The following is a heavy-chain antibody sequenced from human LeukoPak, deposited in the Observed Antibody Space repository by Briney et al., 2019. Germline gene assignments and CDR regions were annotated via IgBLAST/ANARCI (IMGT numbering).Heavy chain of an antibody. Sequence: SGTLSLTCTVSGGSISSYYWSWIRQPPGKGLEWIGYIYYSGSTNYNPSLKSRVTISVDTSKNQFSLKLSSVTAADTAVYYCARVRGYYDTPYYYGMDVWGQGTTVTVSS. J-gene: IGHJ6*02. D-gene: IGHD3-22*01. CDR3: ARVRGYYDTPYYYGMDV. CDR2: IYYSGST. CDR1: GGSISSYY. V-gene: IGHV4-59*01.